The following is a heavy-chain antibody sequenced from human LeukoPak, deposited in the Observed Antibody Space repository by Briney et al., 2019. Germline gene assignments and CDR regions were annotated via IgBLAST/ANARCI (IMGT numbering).Heavy chain of an antibody. J-gene: IGHJ6*03. Sequence: ASVTVSFKASGYTFTIYGISWVRQAPGQGLEWMGWISAYNGNTNYAQKLQGRVNMTTDTSTSTAYMELRSLRSDDTAVYYCARGYNWNYGGYYYYYMDVWGKGTTVTVSS. D-gene: IGHD1-7*01. CDR3: ARGYNWNYGGYYYYYMDV. CDR1: GYTFTIYG. CDR2: ISAYNGNT. V-gene: IGHV1-18*01.